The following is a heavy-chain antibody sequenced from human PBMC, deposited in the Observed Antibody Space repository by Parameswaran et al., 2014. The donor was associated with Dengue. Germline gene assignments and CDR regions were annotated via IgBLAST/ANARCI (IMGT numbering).Heavy chain of an antibody. V-gene: IGHV4-39*01. CDR3: ASKLWFGELLLDY. J-gene: IGHJ4*02. D-gene: IGHD3-10*01. Sequence: WIRQPPGKGLEWIGSIYYSGSTYYNPSLKSRVTISVDTSKNQFSLKLSSVTAADTAVYYCASKLWFGELLLDYWGQGTLVTVSS. CDR2: IYYSGST.